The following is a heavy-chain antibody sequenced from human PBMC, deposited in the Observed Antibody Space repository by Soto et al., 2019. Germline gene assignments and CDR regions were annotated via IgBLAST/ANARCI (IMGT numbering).Heavy chain of an antibody. D-gene: IGHD3-22*01. CDR2: ISPHTGGT. CDR3: ASASHMVINPYYYPMDV. CDR1: GDTFNRYY. J-gene: IGHJ6*02. V-gene: IGHV1-2*02. Sequence: ASVKVSCKASGDTFNRYYMHWVRQAPGPGLEWMGWISPHTGGTTYAQKFQCRFTMTRDTSVSTAFMELSSLGSDDPAVYYCASASHMVINPYYYPMDVWGQGTTVTVSS.